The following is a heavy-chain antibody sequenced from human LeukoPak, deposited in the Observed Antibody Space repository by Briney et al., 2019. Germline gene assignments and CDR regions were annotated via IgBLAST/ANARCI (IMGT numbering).Heavy chain of an antibody. CDR1: GYTFTAHF. CDR2: INPLSGDT. D-gene: IGHD1-26*01. Sequence: ASVKVSCQTSGYTFTAHFIHLVRQAPGQGLEWVGLINPLSGDTTYAQRFQGRVTLTRDTSIRTAFMELGSLGSGDTAVYYCARGGIEVPAFDMWGRGTMVTVSS. V-gene: IGHV1-2*02. CDR3: ARGGIEVPAFDM. J-gene: IGHJ3*02.